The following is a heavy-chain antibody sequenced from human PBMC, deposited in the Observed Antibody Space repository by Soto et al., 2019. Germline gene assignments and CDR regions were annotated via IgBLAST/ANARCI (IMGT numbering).Heavy chain of an antibody. CDR1: GFTFSSYD. Sequence: EVQLVESGGGLVQPGGSLRLSCAASGFTFSSYDMHWVRQATGKGLEWVSAIGTAGDTYYPGSVKGRFTISRENAKNSLYLQMNSLRAGDTAVYYCARQGYYSGGSCQYYYYYYMDVWGKGTTVTVSS. J-gene: IGHJ6*03. CDR2: IGTAGDT. D-gene: IGHD2-15*01. V-gene: IGHV3-13*01. CDR3: ARQGYYSGGSCQYYYYYYMDV.